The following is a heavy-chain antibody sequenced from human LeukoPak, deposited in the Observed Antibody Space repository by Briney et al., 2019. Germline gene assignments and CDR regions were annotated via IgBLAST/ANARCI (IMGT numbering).Heavy chain of an antibody. Sequence: SVKVSCKASGGTFSSYAISWVRQAPGQGLEWMGRIIPILGIANYAQKFQGRVTITADKSTSTAYMELSSLRSEDTAVYYCARDREYQLRDYWGQGTLVTVSS. CDR2: IIPILGIA. CDR3: ARDREYQLRDY. CDR1: GGTFSSYA. J-gene: IGHJ4*02. V-gene: IGHV1-69*04. D-gene: IGHD2-2*01.